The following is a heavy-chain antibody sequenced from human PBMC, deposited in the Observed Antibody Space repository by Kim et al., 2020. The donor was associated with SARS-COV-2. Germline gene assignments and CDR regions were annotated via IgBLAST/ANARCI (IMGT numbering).Heavy chain of an antibody. J-gene: IGHJ4*02. CDR1: GGSITSSSYY. CDR2: IYTSGST. Sequence: SETLSLTCTLSGGSITSSSYYWSWMRQPAGKGLEWIGRIYTSGSTNYNPSLKSRVAISVDSSKNQFTLKLTYVTAAATGVDYCASAYYYDSGGSLDYWGQGTLVTVAS. CDR3: ASAYYYDSGGSLDY. D-gene: IGHD3-22*01. V-gene: IGHV4-61*02.